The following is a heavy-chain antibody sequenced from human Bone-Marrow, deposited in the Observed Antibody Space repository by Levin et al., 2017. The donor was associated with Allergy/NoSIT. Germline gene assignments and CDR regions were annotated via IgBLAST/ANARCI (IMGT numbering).Heavy chain of an antibody. CDR3: AGGWVTSGWYGNNYYYGMDV. J-gene: IGHJ6*02. D-gene: IGHD6-13*01. V-gene: IGHV3-7*04. CDR2: IKQDGSEK. CDR1: GFTFRNYW. Sequence: QAGGSLRLSCAASGFTFRNYWMTWVRQAPENGLEWVANIKQDGSEKYYLESVKGRFTISRDNAKNSLDLQMNSLRAEDTAVYYCAGGWVTSGWYGNNYYYGMDVWGQGTTVTVSS.